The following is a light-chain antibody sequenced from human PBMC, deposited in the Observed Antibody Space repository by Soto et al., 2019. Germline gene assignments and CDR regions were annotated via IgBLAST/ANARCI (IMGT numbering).Light chain of an antibody. CDR2: TNN. Sequence: QSVLTQPPSASGTPGQRVTISCSGRNSNIGSNYVYWYQQVPGTAPKLLIYTNNQRPSGVPDRFSGSKSATSASLAIGGLRSEAEADYYCAAWDDSLSGWV. V-gene: IGLV1-47*01. CDR3: AAWDDSLSGWV. J-gene: IGLJ3*02. CDR1: NSNIGSNY.